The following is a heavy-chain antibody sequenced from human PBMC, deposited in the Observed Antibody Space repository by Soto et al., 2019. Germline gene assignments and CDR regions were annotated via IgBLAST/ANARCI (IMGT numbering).Heavy chain of an antibody. CDR2: IIPIFGTA. V-gene: IGHV1-69*06. D-gene: IGHD3-22*01. CDR1: GGTFSSYA. J-gene: IGHJ3*02. Sequence: SVKVSCRASGGTFSSYAISWVRQAPGQGLEWMGGIIPIFGTANYAQKFQGRVTITADKSTSTAYMELSSLRSEDTAVYYCASATMNGAFDIWGQGTMVTVSS. CDR3: ASATMNGAFDI.